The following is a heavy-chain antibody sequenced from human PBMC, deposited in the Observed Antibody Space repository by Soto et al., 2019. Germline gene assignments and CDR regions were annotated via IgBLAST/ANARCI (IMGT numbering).Heavy chain of an antibody. V-gene: IGHV1-18*04. D-gene: IGHD3-3*01. CDR3: ARVRRLGLGVVIDDAFDI. Sequence: SVKVSCKASGYTFTSYGISWVRQAPGQGLEWMGWISAYNGNTNYAQKLQGRVTMTTDTSTSTAYMELRSLRSDDTAVYYCARVRRLGLGVVIDDAFDIWGQGRMVT. CDR1: GYTFTSYG. CDR2: ISAYNGNT. J-gene: IGHJ3*02.